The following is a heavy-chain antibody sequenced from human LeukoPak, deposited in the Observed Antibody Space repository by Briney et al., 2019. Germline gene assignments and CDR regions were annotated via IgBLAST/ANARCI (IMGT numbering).Heavy chain of an antibody. CDR2: IYYTGST. J-gene: IGHJ4*02. Sequence: SETLSLTCTVSGGSISSYYWSWIRQPPGKGLEWIAYIYYTGSTNYNPSLKSRVTISVDTSKNQFSLRLSSVTAADTAVYYCTRYNSDNGCFDSWGQGTLVTVSS. V-gene: IGHV4-59*01. CDR1: GGSISSYY. D-gene: IGHD4/OR15-4a*01. CDR3: TRYNSDNGCFDS.